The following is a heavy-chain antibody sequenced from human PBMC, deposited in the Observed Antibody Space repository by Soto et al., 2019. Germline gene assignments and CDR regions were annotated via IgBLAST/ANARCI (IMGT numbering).Heavy chain of an antibody. CDR3: ARTSSGSYYHAGTIDY. CDR1: GDSINSYY. CDR2: IYYSGST. V-gene: IGHV4-39*07. Sequence: SETLSLTCXVSGDSINSYYWGWIRQPPGKGLEWIGTIYYSGSTYYNPSLKSRVTISVDTSKNQFSLKLSSVTAADTAVYYCARTSSGSYYHAGTIDYWGQGTQVTVSS. D-gene: IGHD3-10*01. J-gene: IGHJ4*02.